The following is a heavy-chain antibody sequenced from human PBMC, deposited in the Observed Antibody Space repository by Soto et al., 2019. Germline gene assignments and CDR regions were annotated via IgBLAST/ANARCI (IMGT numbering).Heavy chain of an antibody. CDR1: GGSLRSDCY. D-gene: IGHD1-26*01. J-gene: IGHJ6*02. V-gene: IGHV4-30-4*01. Sequence: PSEALSLSCSGSGGSLRSDCYWVWVLQPPGGGLEWMGYKYYSGATDSDPSLGARASFSVDTSKNQFFLNLTSVTVADTAVYYCASGRPTSSDFCLDAWGPG. CDR2: KYYSGAT. CDR3: ASGRPTSSDFCLDA.